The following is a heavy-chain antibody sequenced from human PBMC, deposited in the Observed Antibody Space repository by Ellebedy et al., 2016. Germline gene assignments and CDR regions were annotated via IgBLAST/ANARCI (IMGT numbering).Heavy chain of an antibody. Sequence: GGSLRLXXAASAFTFSSYSMKWVRQAPGKGLEWVSSSSGSSRYIYYADSVKGRFTISRDNAKNSLYLQMNSLRAEDTAVYYCARYSVTFYDLLTGYAKGVFDYWGQGTLVTVSS. V-gene: IGHV3-21*06. CDR3: ARYSVTFYDLLTGYAKGVFDY. D-gene: IGHD3-9*01. CDR2: SSGSSRYI. J-gene: IGHJ4*02. CDR1: AFTFSSYS.